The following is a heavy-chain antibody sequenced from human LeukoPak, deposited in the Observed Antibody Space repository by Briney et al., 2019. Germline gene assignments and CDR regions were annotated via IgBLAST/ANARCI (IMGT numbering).Heavy chain of an antibody. CDR2: MNPNSGNT. D-gene: IGHD2-2*01. J-gene: IGHJ5*02. CDR1: GHTFTSYD. Sequence: ASVKVSCKASGHTFTSYDINWVRQATGQGLEWMGWMNPNSGNTGYAQKFQGRVTMTRNTSISTAYMELSSLRSEDTAVYYCARSRLGYCSSTSCPRGWFDPWGQGTLVTVSS. V-gene: IGHV1-8*01. CDR3: ARSRLGYCSSTSCPRGWFDP.